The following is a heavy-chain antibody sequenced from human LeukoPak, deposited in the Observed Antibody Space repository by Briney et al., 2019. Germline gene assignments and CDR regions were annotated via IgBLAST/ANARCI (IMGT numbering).Heavy chain of an antibody. CDR3: GRIRGDRHSSGWSDSFDI. D-gene: IGHD6-19*01. Sequence: GRSLRLSCAVSGFTFSSYWMTWVRQAPGKGLEWVANIKYDGSEKYYVDSVKGRFTISRDNAKNSLYLQMNSLRAEDTALYYCGRIRGDRHSSGWSDSFDIWGQGTMVTVSS. CDR1: GFTFSSYW. CDR2: IKYDGSEK. V-gene: IGHV3-7*03. J-gene: IGHJ3*02.